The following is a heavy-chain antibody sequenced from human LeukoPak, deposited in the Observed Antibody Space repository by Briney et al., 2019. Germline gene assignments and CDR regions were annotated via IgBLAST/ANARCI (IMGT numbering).Heavy chain of an antibody. Sequence: GGSLRLSCAASGFIFSSYSMNWVRQAPGKGLEWVSSISSSSSYIYYADSVKGRFTISRDNAKNSLYLQMNSLRAEDTAVYYCARDGNPWNLDVWGRGTLVTVSS. CDR1: GFIFSSYS. CDR3: ARDGNPWNLDV. D-gene: IGHD1-14*01. V-gene: IGHV3-21*01. J-gene: IGHJ2*01. CDR2: ISSSSSYI.